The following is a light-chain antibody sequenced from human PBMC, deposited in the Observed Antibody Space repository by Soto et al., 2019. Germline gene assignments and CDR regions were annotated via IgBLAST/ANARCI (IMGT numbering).Light chain of an antibody. J-gene: IGLJ1*01. V-gene: IGLV2-14*01. CDR1: SSDIGGYNY. CDR2: DVS. CDR3: SSFTSRHTYV. Sequence: QSALTQPASVSGSPGQSTTISCTGTSSDIGGYNYFSWYQQLPGEAPKLIIYDVSDRPSGVSTRFSGSKSGNTASLTISGLQAEDEGDYYCSSFTSRHTYVFGTGTKLTVL.